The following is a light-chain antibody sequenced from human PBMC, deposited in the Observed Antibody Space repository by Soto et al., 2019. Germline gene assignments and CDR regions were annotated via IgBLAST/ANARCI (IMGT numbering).Light chain of an antibody. Sequence: QLVLTQSPSASASLGASVKLTCTLSSGHSSYAIAWHQQQPEKGPRYLMKLNSDGSHSKGDGIPDRFSGSSSGAERYLTISRRQAEDEADYYCQTWGTGIQVFGGGTQLTVL. CDR1: SGHSSYA. J-gene: IGLJ2*01. CDR3: QTWGTGIQV. V-gene: IGLV4-69*01. CDR2: LNSDGSH.